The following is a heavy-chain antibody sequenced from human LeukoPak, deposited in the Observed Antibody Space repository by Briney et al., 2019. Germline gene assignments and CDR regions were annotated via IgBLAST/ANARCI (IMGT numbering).Heavy chain of an antibody. J-gene: IGHJ4*02. CDR1: GGSISSSNW. Sequence: SGTLSLTCAVSGGSISSSNWWSWVRQPPGKGLEWIGEIYHSGSTNYNPSLKSRVTISVDKSKNQFSLKLSSVTAADTAVYYCARVQEMATTHFDYWGQGTLVTVSS. CDR3: ARVQEMATTHFDY. CDR2: IYHSGST. V-gene: IGHV4-4*02. D-gene: IGHD5-24*01.